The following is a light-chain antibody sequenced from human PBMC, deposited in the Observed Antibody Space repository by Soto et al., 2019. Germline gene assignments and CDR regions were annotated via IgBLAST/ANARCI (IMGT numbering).Light chain of an antibody. J-gene: IGKJ2*01. Sequence: DIQMTQSPSSVSASVGDRVTITCRASQGISNWLAWYTQKPGKAPNLLIFAASSLQSGVPSRFSGSGSGTDFTLTISYLQPDDFATYYCQQANSCPPTFGKGNKLEIK. V-gene: IGKV1-12*01. CDR2: AAS. CDR3: QQANSCPPT. CDR1: QGISNW.